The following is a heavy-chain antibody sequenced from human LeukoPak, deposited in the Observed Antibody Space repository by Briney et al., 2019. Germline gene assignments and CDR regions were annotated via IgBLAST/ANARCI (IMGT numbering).Heavy chain of an antibody. CDR3: ARHRIPQKHYDSSGYYYPGAFDI. CDR2: IYYTGST. V-gene: IGHV4-39*01. J-gene: IGHJ3*02. D-gene: IGHD3-22*01. Sequence: SEILSLTCTVSGGSISSRSYYWGWIRQPPGKGLAWIGSIYYTGSTYYNPSLKSRVTISVDTSKNQFSLKLSSVTAADTAVYYCARHRIPQKHYDSSGYYYPGAFDIWGQGTMVTVSS. CDR1: GGSISSRSYY.